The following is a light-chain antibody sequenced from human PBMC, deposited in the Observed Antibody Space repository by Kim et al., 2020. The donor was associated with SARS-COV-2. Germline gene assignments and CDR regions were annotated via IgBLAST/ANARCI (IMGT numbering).Light chain of an antibody. CDR1: KLGGNY. CDR3: QAWDTTSVL. J-gene: IGLJ3*02. V-gene: IGLV3-1*01. Sequence: SYELTQTPSVSVSPGQTASITCSGDKLGGNYACWYQQKPGQSPVLLIYEDSKRPSGIPERFSGSMSGNTATLTISGTQAMDEADYYCQAWDTTSVLFGGGTQLTVL. CDR2: EDS.